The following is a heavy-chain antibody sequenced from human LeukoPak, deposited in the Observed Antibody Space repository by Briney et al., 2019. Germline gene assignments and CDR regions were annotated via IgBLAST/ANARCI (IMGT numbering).Heavy chain of an antibody. CDR3: ARKYCSTTSCYVGGFDY. CDR1: GFTFSSYG. Sequence: GGSLRLSCAASGFTFSSYGMHWVRQAPGKGLEWVAVIWYGGSNKYYADSVKGRFTISRDNSKNTLYLQMNSLRAEDTAVYYCARKYCSTTSCYVGGFDYWGQGTLVTVSS. V-gene: IGHV3-33*01. CDR2: IWYGGSNK. D-gene: IGHD2-2*01. J-gene: IGHJ4*02.